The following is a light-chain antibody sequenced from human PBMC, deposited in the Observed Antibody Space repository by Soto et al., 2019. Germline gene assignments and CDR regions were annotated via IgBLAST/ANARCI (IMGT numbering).Light chain of an antibody. V-gene: IGLV3-21*02. Sequence: SYELTQPPSLSVAPGQTARLTCGGDKIGGKSVHWYQQKPGQAPVLVVYDDSDRPSGIPERFSGANSGNTATLTIRGVEGGDEADYYCQVWDSRGEHQVFGTGTKVTVL. J-gene: IGLJ1*01. CDR3: QVWDSRGEHQV. CDR2: DDS. CDR1: KIGGKS.